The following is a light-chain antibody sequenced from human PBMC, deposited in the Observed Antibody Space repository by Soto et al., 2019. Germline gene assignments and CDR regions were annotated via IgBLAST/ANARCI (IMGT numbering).Light chain of an antibody. CDR3: QQGSNSIT. Sequence: EIVLTQSPATLSLSPVEIATLSFRASQSVNSDLAWFQQKPGQAPRLIIYEISNRATGIPARFSGSGSGTDFTLTISSLETEDFAVYYRQQGSNSITFGQGTRLEI. CDR2: EIS. J-gene: IGKJ5*01. V-gene: IGKV3-11*01. CDR1: QSVNSD.